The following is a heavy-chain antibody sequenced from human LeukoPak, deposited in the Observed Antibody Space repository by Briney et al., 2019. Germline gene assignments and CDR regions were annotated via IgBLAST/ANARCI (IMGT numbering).Heavy chain of an antibody. D-gene: IGHD3-16*01. CDR3: ARLGLGEAFDT. Sequence: ASVKVSCKASGYSFTTYFIHWVRQAPGQGLEWLGLINPSTGSTKYAQKFQGRVTMSRDTSTNTVYMDLSSLRSEDTAVYYCARLGLGEAFDTWGHGTMVIVSS. V-gene: IGHV1-46*01. J-gene: IGHJ3*02. CDR2: INPSTGST. CDR1: GYSFTTYF.